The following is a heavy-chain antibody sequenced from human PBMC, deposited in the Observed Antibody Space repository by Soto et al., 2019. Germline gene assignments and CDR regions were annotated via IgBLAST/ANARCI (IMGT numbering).Heavy chain of an antibody. V-gene: IGHV3-23*01. CDR3: ARVMGSSTLGISYYYYYGMDV. J-gene: IGHJ6*02. CDR1: GFTFSSYA. D-gene: IGHD6-13*01. Sequence: GGSLRLSCAASGFTFSSYAMSWVRQAPGKGLEWVSGITGSGDSTNYADSVKGRFTTSRDNSKNTMYLQMNSRRAEDTAVYYCARVMGSSTLGISYYYYYGMDVWGQGTTVTVSS. CDR2: ITGSGDST.